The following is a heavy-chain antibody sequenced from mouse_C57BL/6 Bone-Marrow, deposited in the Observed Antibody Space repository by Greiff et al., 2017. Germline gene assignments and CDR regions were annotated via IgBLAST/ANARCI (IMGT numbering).Heavy chain of an antibody. CDR3: TPTGDWFAY. Sequence: EVQLQQSGAELVRPGASVKLSCTASGFNIKDDYMHWVKQRPEQGLEWIGWIDPENGDTEYASKFQGKATITADSSSNTAYLQLSSLTSEDTAVYYWTPTGDWFAYWGQETLVTVSA. CDR2: IDPENGDT. CDR1: GFNIKDDY. V-gene: IGHV14-4*01. J-gene: IGHJ3*01.